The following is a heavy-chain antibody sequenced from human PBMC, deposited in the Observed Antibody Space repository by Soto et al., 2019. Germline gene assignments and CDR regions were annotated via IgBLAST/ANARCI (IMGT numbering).Heavy chain of an antibody. CDR3: AREASSSWYVWFDP. J-gene: IGHJ5*02. Sequence: SVKGSCKASGGTFSSYAISWVRQAPGQGLEWMGGIIPIFGTANYAQKFQGRVTITADKSTSTAYMELSSLRSEDTAVYYCAREASSSWYVWFDPWGQGTLVTVSS. CDR1: GGTFSSYA. V-gene: IGHV1-69*06. CDR2: IIPIFGTA. D-gene: IGHD6-13*01.